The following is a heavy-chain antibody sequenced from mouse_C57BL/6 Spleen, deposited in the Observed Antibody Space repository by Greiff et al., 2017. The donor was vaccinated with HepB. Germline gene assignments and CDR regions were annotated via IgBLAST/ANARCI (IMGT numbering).Heavy chain of an antibody. CDR1: GYTFTDYY. CDR2: INPNNGGT. Sequence: EVQLQQSGPELVKPGASVKISCKASGYTFTDYYMNWVKQSHGKSLEWIGDINPNNGGTSYNQKFKGKATLTVDKSSSTAYMELRSLTSEDSAVYYCAREGWDYFDYWGQGTTLTVSS. V-gene: IGHV1-26*01. J-gene: IGHJ2*01. CDR3: AREGWDYFDY. D-gene: IGHD2-3*01.